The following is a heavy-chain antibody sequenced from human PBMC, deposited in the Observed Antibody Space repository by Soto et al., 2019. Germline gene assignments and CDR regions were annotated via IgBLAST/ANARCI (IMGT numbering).Heavy chain of an antibody. CDR1: GFTVSSNY. D-gene: IGHD6-25*01. V-gene: IGHV3-66*01. Sequence: EVQLVESGGGLVQPGGSLRLSCAASGFTVSSNYMSWVRQAPGKGLEWVSVIYRGGSTYYADSVKGRFTISRDNSKNTLYRQMNSLRAEDKAVYYCARGSGNTRFDPWGQGTLVTVSS. CDR2: IYRGGST. CDR3: ARGSGNTRFDP. J-gene: IGHJ5*02.